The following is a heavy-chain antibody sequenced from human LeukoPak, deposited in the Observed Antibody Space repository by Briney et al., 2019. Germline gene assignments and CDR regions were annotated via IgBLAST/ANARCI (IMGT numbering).Heavy chain of an antibody. CDR1: GGSFSGYY. D-gene: IGHD2-2*02. CDR3: ARESVVVPAAIWFDY. CDR2: ISHSGST. V-gene: IGHV4-34*01. Sequence: SETLSLTCAVYGGSFSGYYWSWIRQPPGKGLEWIGEISHSGSTNCNPSLKSRVTISVDTSNNQFSLKLSSVTAADTTVYYCARESVVVPAAIWFDYWGQGTLVTVSS. J-gene: IGHJ4*02.